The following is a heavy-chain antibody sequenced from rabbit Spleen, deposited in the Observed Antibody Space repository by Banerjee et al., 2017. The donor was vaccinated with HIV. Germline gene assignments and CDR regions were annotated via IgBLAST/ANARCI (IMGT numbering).Heavy chain of an antibody. V-gene: IGHV1S45*01. J-gene: IGHJ4*01. CDR1: GFPFSNTIV. Sequence: QEQLVESGGGLAKPGAPLTLPGKTSGFPFSNTIVICWVRQAPGKGLEWIACINSVSGDTVYATWAKGRFTISRASWTTVTLQLNSLTAADTASYFCARDLAGVIGWNFNLWGPGTLVTVS. CDR3: ARDLAGVIGWNFNL. D-gene: IGHD4-1*01. CDR2: INSVSGDT.